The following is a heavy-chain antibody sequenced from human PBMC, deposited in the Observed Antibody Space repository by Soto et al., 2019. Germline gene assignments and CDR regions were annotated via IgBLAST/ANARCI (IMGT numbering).Heavy chain of an antibody. CDR2: ISYDGSNK. D-gene: IGHD6-13*01. Sequence: QVQLVESGGGVVQPGRSLRLSCAASGFTFSSYAMHWVRQAPGKGLEWVADISYDGSNKNYADSVKGRFTISRDNSKNTLYLQMNSLRVEDTAVYYCARVSRDIAAAGTNYFDYWGQGTLVTVSS. J-gene: IGHJ4*02. CDR3: ARVSRDIAAAGTNYFDY. V-gene: IGHV3-30-3*01. CDR1: GFTFSSYA.